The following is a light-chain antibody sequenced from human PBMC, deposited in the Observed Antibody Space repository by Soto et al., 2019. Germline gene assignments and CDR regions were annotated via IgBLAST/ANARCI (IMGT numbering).Light chain of an antibody. CDR1: QSVSNN. CDR3: QQYGKSPQIT. CDR2: GAS. J-gene: IGKJ5*01. Sequence: ETVMTQSPATLSVSPGERATLSCRASQSVSNNLAWYHQKPGQAPRLPIYGASTRATGIPDRFSGSGSGTDFSLTISRLEPEDFAVYYCQQYGKSPQITFGQGTRLEIK. V-gene: IGKV3D-15*01.